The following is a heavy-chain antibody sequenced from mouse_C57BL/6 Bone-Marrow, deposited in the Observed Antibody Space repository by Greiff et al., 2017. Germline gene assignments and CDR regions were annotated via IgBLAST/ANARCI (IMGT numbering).Heavy chain of an antibody. J-gene: IGHJ4*01. CDR3: ARGGGLRYAMDY. CDR1: GYTFTSYW. V-gene: IGHV1-59*01. CDR2: IDPSDSYT. Sequence: VQLQQPGAELVRPGPSVKLSCKASGYTFTSYWMHWVKQRPGQGLEWIGVIDPSDSYTNYNQKFKGKATLTVDTSSSTSYMQLSSLTSEDSAVYYCARGGGLRYAMDYWGQGTSVTGSS. D-gene: IGHD2-2*01.